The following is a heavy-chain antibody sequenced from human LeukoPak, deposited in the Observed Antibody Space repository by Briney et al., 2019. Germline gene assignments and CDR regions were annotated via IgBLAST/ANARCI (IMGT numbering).Heavy chain of an antibody. CDR2: VNTVSSYI. CDR1: GFTVISNY. CDR3: ARLRRNSDRSDFFYYYDH. V-gene: IGHV3-21*01. D-gene: IGHD3-22*01. Sequence: PGGSLRLSCAASGFTVISNYMSWVRQAPGKGLEWVASVNTVSSYIYYADSMRGRFTISRDNAKNSLFLQMNSLRAEDTAVYYCARLRRNSDRSDFFYYYDHWGQGTLVTVSS. J-gene: IGHJ4*02.